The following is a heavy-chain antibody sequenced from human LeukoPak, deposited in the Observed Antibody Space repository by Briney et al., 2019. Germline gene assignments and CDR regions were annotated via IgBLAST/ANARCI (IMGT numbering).Heavy chain of an antibody. CDR1: GFTFSSYW. J-gene: IGHJ4*02. V-gene: IGHV3-7*03. CDR3: ARANDGHKFWANPYYLDY. CDR2: IKQDGSEK. D-gene: IGHD3-16*01. Sequence: PGGSLRLSCAASGFTFSSYWMSWVRQAPGKGLEWVANIKQDGSEKYYVDSVKGRFTISRDNAKNSLSLQMNSLRIEDTAAYYCARANDGHKFWANPYYLDYWGQGTLVTVSS.